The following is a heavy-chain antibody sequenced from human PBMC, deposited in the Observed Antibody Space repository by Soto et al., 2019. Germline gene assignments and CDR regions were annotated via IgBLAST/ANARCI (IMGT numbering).Heavy chain of an antibody. J-gene: IGHJ4*02. Sequence: PGGPLRLSCAASGFTFSSYAMTWVRQAPGRGLEWVSTISGSGGGTHYADSVKGRFTISRDNSKNTLYLQMTSLRAEDTAIYSCAKAPRTSTSPQYFDYCGQGTLVTVSS. CDR2: ISGSGGGT. V-gene: IGHV3-23*01. D-gene: IGHD2-2*01. CDR3: AKAPRTSTSPQYFDY. CDR1: GFTFSSYA.